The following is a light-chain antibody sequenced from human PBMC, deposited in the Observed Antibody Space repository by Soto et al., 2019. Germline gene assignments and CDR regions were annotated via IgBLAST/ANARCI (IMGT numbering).Light chain of an antibody. J-gene: IGLJ2*01. V-gene: IGLV1-40*01. Sequence: QSVLTQPPSVYGAPGQRVTISCTGSSSKIGAGYDVHWYQQLPGTAPKLLIYGNSNRPSGVPDRFSGSKSGTSASLAITGLQAEDEADYYCQSYDSSLSGHVVFGGGTKVTVL. CDR2: GNS. CDR3: QSYDSSLSGHVV. CDR1: SSKIGAGYD.